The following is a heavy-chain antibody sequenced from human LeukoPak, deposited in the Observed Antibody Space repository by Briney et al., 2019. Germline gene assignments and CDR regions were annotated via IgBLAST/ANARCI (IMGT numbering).Heavy chain of an antibody. V-gene: IGHV4-39*01. CDR1: GGSISSSSYY. CDR3: ARHIVIYSSCWYYFDY. J-gene: IGHJ4*02. CDR2: IYYSGST. Sequence: SSETLSLTCTVSGGSISSSSYYWGWIRQRPGKGLEWIGSIYYSGSTYYNPSLKSRVTISVDTSKNQFSLKLSSVTAADTAVYYCARHIVIYSSCWYYFDYWGQGTLVTVSS. D-gene: IGHD6-19*01.